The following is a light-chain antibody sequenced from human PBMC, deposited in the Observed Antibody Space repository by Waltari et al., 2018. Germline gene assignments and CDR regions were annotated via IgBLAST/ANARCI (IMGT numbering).Light chain of an antibody. CDR1: PSVSSNY. J-gene: IGKJ2*01. Sequence: EIVLTQSPGTLSLSPGERATLSCRASPSVSSNYLAWYQQKPGQAPRPLISGASSRATGIPDRFSGSGSGADVTLTISRLEPEDFAVYYCQQFDSSSYTFGQGTKLEIK. CDR2: GAS. CDR3: QQFDSSSYT. V-gene: IGKV3-20*01.